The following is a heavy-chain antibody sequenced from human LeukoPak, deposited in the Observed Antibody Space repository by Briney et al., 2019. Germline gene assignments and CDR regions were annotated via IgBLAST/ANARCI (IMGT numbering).Heavy chain of an antibody. Sequence: SETLSFTCTVSGDSITTSYWSWIRQPPGKGLEWIGYIYYSGNTNYNPSLRSRVTISVDTSKSQFSLHLTSVTAADTAVYYCANAREPPYRGIYYYFESWGRGTLVTVSS. CDR2: IYYSGNT. J-gene: IGHJ4*02. CDR1: GDSITTSY. V-gene: IGHV4-59*01. CDR3: ANAREPPYRGIYYYFES. D-gene: IGHD1-26*01.